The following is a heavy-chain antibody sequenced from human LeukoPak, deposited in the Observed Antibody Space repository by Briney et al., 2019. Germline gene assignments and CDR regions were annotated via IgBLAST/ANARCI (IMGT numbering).Heavy chain of an antibody. J-gene: IGHJ4*02. CDR2: ISYEGGTQ. Sequence: GMSLRLSCAASGVTLSPYGMHWVRQAPGKGLEWVAVISYEGGTQHYADSVKGRFIISRDNSKNTLYLQMNSLRAEDTAVYYCAKGRYYDILTGPVRNWGQGTLVTVSS. D-gene: IGHD3-9*01. V-gene: IGHV3-30*18. CDR1: GVTLSPYG. CDR3: AKGRYYDILTGPVRN.